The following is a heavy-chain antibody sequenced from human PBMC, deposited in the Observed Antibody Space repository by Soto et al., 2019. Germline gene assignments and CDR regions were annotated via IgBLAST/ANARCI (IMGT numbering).Heavy chain of an antibody. D-gene: IGHD3-22*01. Sequence: PSETRSLTGAVSGGSISSSNWWSCVRQPPGKGLEWMGEIYHSGSTTYNPSLKSRVTISVDKSKNQFSLKLSSVTAADTAVYYCARDLNYDSSGYYFAPYYYYGMDVWGQGTTVTVSS. CDR1: GGSISSSNW. J-gene: IGHJ6*02. CDR3: ARDLNYDSSGYYFAPYYYYGMDV. V-gene: IGHV4-4*02. CDR2: IYHSGST.